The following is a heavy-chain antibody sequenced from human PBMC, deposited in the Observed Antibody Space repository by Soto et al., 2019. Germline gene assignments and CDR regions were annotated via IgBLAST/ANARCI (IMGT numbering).Heavy chain of an antibody. CDR2: IYYSGST. CDR3: VYSSSGYYGIDY. V-gene: IGHV4-31*03. J-gene: IGHJ4*02. CDR1: GGSISSGGYY. Sequence: SETLSLTCTVSGGSISSGGYYWSWIRQHPGKGLEWIGYIYYSGSTYYNPSLKSRVTISVDTSKNQFSLKLSSVTAADTAVYYCVYSSSGYYGIDYWGQGTLVTVSS. D-gene: IGHD3-22*01.